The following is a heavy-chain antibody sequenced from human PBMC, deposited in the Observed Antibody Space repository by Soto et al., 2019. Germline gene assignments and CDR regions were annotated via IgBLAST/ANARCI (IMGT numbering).Heavy chain of an antibody. J-gene: IGHJ3*02. V-gene: IGHV4-59*08. Sequence: SETLALTCTVSGGSISSYYWSWIRQPPGKGLEWIGYIYYSGSTNYNPSLKSRVTISVDTSKNQFSLKLSSVTAADTAVYYCARHRCSGGSCYFHDAFDIWGQGTMVTVSS. CDR2: IYYSGST. CDR3: ARHRCSGGSCYFHDAFDI. D-gene: IGHD2-15*01. CDR1: GGSISSYY.